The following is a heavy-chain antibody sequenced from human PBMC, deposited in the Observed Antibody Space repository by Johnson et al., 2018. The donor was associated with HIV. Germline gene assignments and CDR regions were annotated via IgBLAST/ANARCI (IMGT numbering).Heavy chain of an antibody. V-gene: IGHV3-30*04. J-gene: IGHJ3*02. D-gene: IGHD1-1*01. CDR2: ISYDGSNK. CDR1: GFTFSSYA. CDR3: ARDMAQLELFAFDI. Sequence: QVQLVESGGGVVQPGRSLRLSCAASGFTFSSYAMHWVRQAPGKGLEWVAVISYDGSNKYYGDSMKGRLTISRDNSKNTLFLQMNSLRAEDTAVYYCARDMAQLELFAFDIWGQGTMVTVAS.